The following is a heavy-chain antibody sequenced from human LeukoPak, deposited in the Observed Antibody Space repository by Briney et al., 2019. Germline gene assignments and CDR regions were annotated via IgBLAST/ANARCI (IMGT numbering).Heavy chain of an antibody. V-gene: IGHV1-2*02. CDR3: ARPLLPYCTNGVCYEAGRLWFDP. D-gene: IGHD2-8*01. Sequence: ASVKVSCKASGYTFTGYYMYWVRQAPGQGLEWMGWINPNSGGTNYAQKFQGRVTMTRDTSISTAYMELSRLRSDDTAVYYCARPLLPYCTNGVCYEAGRLWFDPWGQGTLVTVSS. CDR1: GYTFTGYY. J-gene: IGHJ5*02. CDR2: INPNSGGT.